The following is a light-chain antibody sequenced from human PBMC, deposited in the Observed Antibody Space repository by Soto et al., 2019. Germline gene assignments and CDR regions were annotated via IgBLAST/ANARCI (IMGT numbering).Light chain of an antibody. CDR3: QQSYSTLLT. CDR1: QSISSY. J-gene: IGKJ4*01. V-gene: IGKV1-39*01. CDR2: AAS. Sequence: DIQMPPSPSSLSASVGDRVTITCRASQSISSYLNWYQQKPGKAPKLLIYAASSLQSGVPSRFSGSGSGTDFTLTISSLQPEDIATYYCQQSYSTLLTFGGGTKVEIK.